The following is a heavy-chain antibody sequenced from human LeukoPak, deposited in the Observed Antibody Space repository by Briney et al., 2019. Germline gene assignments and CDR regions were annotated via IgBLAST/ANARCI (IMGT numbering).Heavy chain of an antibody. D-gene: IGHD2-8*01. CDR1: GFNFNTYG. CDR2: IWHDGSDE. CDR3: AGEVVRDVSGVDYTWLDP. V-gene: IGHV3-33*01. J-gene: IGHJ5*02. Sequence: PGGSLRLSCAASGFNFNTYGTHWVRQTPGKGLEWVAVIWHDGSDEYYADSVKGRFTISRDNSKSLVYLQMDSLRDEDTAVYYCAGEVVRDVSGVDYTWLDPWGQGTLVFVS.